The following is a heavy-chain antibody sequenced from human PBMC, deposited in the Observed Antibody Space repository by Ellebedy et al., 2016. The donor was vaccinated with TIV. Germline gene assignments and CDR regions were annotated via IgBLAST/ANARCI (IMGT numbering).Heavy chain of an antibody. Sequence: GESLKISXAASGFTFREYGLTWVRQAPGKGLEWVSSISGSSGDTYYADSVKGRFTISRDNSKSTLFLQMNSLTADDTAVYYCAKAIRVGATSLYFDYWGQGTLVTVSS. J-gene: IGHJ4*02. CDR1: GFTFREYG. CDR3: AKAIRVGATSLYFDY. CDR2: ISGSSGDT. D-gene: IGHD1-26*01. V-gene: IGHV3-23*01.